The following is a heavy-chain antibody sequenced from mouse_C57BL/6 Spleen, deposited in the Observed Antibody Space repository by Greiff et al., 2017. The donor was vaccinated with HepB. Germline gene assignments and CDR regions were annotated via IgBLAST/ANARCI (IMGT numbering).Heavy chain of an antibody. J-gene: IGHJ3*01. CDR3: ARGGSSGYVGTWFAY. CDR1: GYSITSGYY. V-gene: IGHV3-6*01. CDR2: ISYDGSN. Sequence: EVKLLESGPGLVKPSQSLSLTCSVTGYSITSGYYWNWIRQFPGNKLEWMGYISYDGSNNYNPSLKNRISITRDTSKNQFFLKLNSVTTEDTATYYCARGGSSGYVGTWFAYWGQGTLVTVSA. D-gene: IGHD3-2*02.